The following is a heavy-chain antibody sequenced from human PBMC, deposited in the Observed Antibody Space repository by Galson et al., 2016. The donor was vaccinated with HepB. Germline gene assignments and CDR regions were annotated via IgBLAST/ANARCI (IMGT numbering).Heavy chain of an antibody. Sequence: SPRLSCAVSGFSFTTSPMNWVRQAPGKGLEWVAHIGIASTTTYYADSVKGRFTISRDNAHDSLYLQMNGLRAEDTAVYYCARDPNGDYFGAFDFWGQGTMVTVSS. CDR2: IGIASTTT. D-gene: IGHD4-17*01. CDR3: ARDPNGDYFGAFDF. J-gene: IGHJ3*01. V-gene: IGHV3-48*01. CDR1: GFSFTTSP.